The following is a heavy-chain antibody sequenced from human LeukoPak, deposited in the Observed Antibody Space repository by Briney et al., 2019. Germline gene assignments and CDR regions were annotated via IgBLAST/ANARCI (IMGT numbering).Heavy chain of an antibody. CDR2: IYYSGST. Sequence: ASETLSLTCTVSGGSISSYYWSWIRQPPGKGLEWIGYIYYSGSTNYNPSLKSRVTISVDTSKNQFPLKLSSVTAADTAVYYCARQGGGYSFDYWGQGALVTVSS. V-gene: IGHV4-59*08. CDR1: GGSISSYY. CDR3: ARQGGGYSFDY. D-gene: IGHD2-21*01. J-gene: IGHJ4*02.